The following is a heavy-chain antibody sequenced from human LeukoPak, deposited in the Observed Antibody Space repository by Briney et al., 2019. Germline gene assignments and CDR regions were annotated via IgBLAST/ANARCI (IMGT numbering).Heavy chain of an antibody. V-gene: IGHV3-74*01. J-gene: IGHJ4*02. Sequence: PGGSLRLSCAASGFTFSSYWMHWVRQVPGRGLVWVSRINSDGSTTSYADSVKGRFTISRDNAKNSLHLQMNSLRAEDTAVYYCARVVGATVGDYWGQGTLVSVSS. CDR3: ARVVGATVGDY. CDR2: INSDGSTT. CDR1: GFTFSSYW. D-gene: IGHD1-26*01.